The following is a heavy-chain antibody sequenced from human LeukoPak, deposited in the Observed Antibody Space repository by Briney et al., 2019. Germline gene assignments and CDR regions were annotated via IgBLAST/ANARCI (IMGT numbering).Heavy chain of an antibody. Sequence: SETLSLTCTVSGGSISSYYGSWIRQPPGKGLEWLGYIYYNGSTNYNPSLKSRVTISVDTSKNQFSLKLSSVTAADTAVYYCAREFISTVTINWFDPWGQGTLVTVSS. CDR2: IYYNGST. V-gene: IGHV4-59*01. D-gene: IGHD4-17*01. CDR3: AREFISTVTINWFDP. J-gene: IGHJ5*02. CDR1: GGSISSYY.